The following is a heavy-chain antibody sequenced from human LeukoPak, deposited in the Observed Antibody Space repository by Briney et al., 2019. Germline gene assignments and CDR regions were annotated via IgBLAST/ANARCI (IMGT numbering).Heavy chain of an antibody. V-gene: IGHV3-7*01. D-gene: IGHD3-3*01. CDR3: ARDPTIFGVVIVPDY. J-gene: IGHJ4*02. Sequence: PGGSLRLSCAASGFTFSNYWMSWVRQAPGKGLEWVANIKQDGSEKYYVDSVKGRFTISRDNAKNSLYLQMNSLRAEDMAVYYCARDPTIFGVVIVPDYWGQGTLVTVSS. CDR2: IKQDGSEK. CDR1: GFTFSNYW.